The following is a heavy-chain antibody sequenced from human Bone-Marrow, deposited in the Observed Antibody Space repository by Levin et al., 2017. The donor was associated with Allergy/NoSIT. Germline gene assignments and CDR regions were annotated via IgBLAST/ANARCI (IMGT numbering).Heavy chain of an antibody. Sequence: PGGSLRLSCKASGGTFSSYAISWVRQAPGQGLEWMGGIIPIFGTANYAQKFQGRVTITADKSTSTAYMGLSSLRSEDTAVYYCAREVVVGYGDCEVAERYEYWGQGTVVTV. CDR1: GGTFSSYA. D-gene: IGHD4-17*01. CDR3: AREVVVGYGDCEVAERYEY. CDR2: IIPIFGTA. J-gene: IGHJ4*02. V-gene: IGHV1-69*06.